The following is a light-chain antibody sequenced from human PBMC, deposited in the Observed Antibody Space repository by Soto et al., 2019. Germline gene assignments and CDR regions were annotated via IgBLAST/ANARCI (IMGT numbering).Light chain of an antibody. CDR2: DAS. Sequence: DIQMTQSPSTLSASVGDRVTITCRASQSISSWLAWYQQKPGKAPKLLIYDASSLESGVPSRFSGSGSGTEFTLTISSLQPDDFAVYYCQQYGSSPSTFGQGTKLEIK. J-gene: IGKJ2*02. CDR3: QQYGSSPST. V-gene: IGKV1-5*01. CDR1: QSISSW.